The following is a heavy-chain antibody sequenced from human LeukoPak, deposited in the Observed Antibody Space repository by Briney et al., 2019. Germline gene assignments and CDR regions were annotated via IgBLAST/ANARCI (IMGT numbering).Heavy chain of an antibody. CDR3: ARDSGHQFDY. CDR2: GHDGGST. J-gene: IGHJ4*02. D-gene: IGHD3-10*01. V-gene: IGHV4-59*01. Sequence: PSETLSLTCTVSGGSISGFYWTWIRRPPGKGLEWIGYGHDGGSTFYNPSLKSRLSISIDTSKYQFSLRLTSMTPADTAVYYCARDSGHQFDYWGRGTLVTVSS. CDR1: GGSISGFY.